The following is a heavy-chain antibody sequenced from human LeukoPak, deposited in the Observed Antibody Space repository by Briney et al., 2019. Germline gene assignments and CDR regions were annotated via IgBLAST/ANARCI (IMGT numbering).Heavy chain of an antibody. J-gene: IGHJ4*02. CDR1: GFTFNSYA. Sequence: QAGGSLRLSCAASGFTFNSYAMSWVRQAPGKGLEWVSAISDSGGSTYYADSVKGRFTISRDNSKNTLYLLMNSLRAEDTAVYFCANRLDRSGYRHFDYWGQGTLVTVSS. V-gene: IGHV3-23*01. CDR3: ANRLDRSGYRHFDY. CDR2: ISDSGGST. D-gene: IGHD3-22*01.